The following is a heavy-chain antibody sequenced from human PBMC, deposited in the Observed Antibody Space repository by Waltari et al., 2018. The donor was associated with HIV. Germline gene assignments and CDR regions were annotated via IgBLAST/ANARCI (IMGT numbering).Heavy chain of an antibody. CDR2: IIPIFGTT. V-gene: IGHV1-69*12. Sequence: QVQLVQSGAEMKKPGSSVKVSCKASGGTCGNYGINWVRQAPGQGLEWMGGIIPIFGTTNLAQKYQGRVTISADEFTSTVYMELSSLRSEDTAVYHCARTDTHFWGQGTLVTVSS. CDR1: GGTCGNYG. J-gene: IGHJ4*02. CDR3: ARTDTHF.